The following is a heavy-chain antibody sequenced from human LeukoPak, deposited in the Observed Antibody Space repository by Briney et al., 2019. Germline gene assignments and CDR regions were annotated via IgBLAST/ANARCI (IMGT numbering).Heavy chain of an antibody. V-gene: IGHV3-48*04. D-gene: IGHD3-22*01. J-gene: IGHJ6*02. CDR1: GFTFSDYA. CDR3: ARGILSGYYPPDYYNYGMDV. Sequence: PGGSLRLSCAASGFTFSDYAMNWVRQAPGKGLEWVSYISTSSTTIYYADSVKGRFTISRDNARNSLYLQMNSLRAEDTAVYYCARGILSGYYPPDYYNYGMDVWGQGTTVTVSS. CDR2: ISTSSTTI.